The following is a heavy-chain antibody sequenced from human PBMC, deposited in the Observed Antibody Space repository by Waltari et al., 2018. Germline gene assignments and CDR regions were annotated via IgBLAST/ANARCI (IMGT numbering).Heavy chain of an antibody. CDR2: IYPGGDT. Sequence: QLHLQESGPGLLKPSETLSLTCAVSGYSISGGDFWGWIRQPPGKGLEWIGSIYPGGDTYFNPSLKSRVTISVDKSKNQYSLNLRSMTAADTAMYYCARRGRLSSYFFDYWGQGTLVTVSS. V-gene: IGHV4-38-2*01. CDR3: ARRGRLSSYFFDY. D-gene: IGHD2-15*01. CDR1: GYSISGGDF. J-gene: IGHJ4*02.